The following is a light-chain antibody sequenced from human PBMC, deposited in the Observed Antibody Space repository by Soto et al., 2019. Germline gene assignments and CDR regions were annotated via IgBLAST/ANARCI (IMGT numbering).Light chain of an antibody. V-gene: IGKV3-20*01. CDR2: GAS. CDR1: QSVSASF. Sequence: EIVLTQSPGTPSLSPGERATLSCRASQSVSASFLVWYQQKPGQAPSLLIYGASSRATGSADRFSGSGSGTDFTLTISRREPEDVAVYYCQHYSSTPPEYTFGQGTKLEIK. CDR3: QHYSSTPPEYT. J-gene: IGKJ2*01.